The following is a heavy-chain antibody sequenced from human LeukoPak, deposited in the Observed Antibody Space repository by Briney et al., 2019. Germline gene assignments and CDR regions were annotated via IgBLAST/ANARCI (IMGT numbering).Heavy chain of an antibody. J-gene: IGHJ4*02. V-gene: IGHV3-74*01. CDR3: ARGSGIITGVDE. CDR1: GFPFHNHW. Sequence: GAPRPPRAALGFPFHNHWMQLVRQTPGKGVGWGPRINDDGSHTNYADSVKGRFTISRDNAKNTLSLQMNSLRAEDTAVYYCARGSGIITGVDEWGQGTLVTVSS. CDR2: INDDGSHT. D-gene: IGHD6-25*01.